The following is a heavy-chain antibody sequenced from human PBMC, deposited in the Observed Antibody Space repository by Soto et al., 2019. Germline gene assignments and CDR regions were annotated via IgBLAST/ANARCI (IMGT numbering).Heavy chain of an antibody. CDR1: GGTFSSYA. D-gene: IGHD3-22*01. V-gene: IGHV1-69*13. CDR2: IIPIFGTA. CDR3: ARLLYYYDSSGLYSRYYYYGMDV. J-gene: IGHJ6*02. Sequence: GASVKVSCKASGGTFSSYAISWVRQAPGQGLEWMGGIIPIFGTANYAQKFQGRVTITADESTSTAYMELSSLRSEDTAVYYCARLLYYYDSSGLYSRYYYYGMDVWGQGTTVTVSS.